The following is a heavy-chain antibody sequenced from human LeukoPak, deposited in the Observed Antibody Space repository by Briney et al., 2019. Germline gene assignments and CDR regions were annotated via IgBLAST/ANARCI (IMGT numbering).Heavy chain of an antibody. D-gene: IGHD3-3*01. CDR3: ARDRSFRSDFWSVTDAFDM. CDR1: GYTFTNYG. J-gene: IGHJ3*02. Sequence: ASVKVSCKASGYTFTNYGISWVRQAPGHGLEWMGWTSAYDGNTKYAQNVQGRVMMTTDTSTSTAYMELRSLRPDDTAVYFCARDRSFRSDFWSVTDAFDMWGPGTMVIVSS. V-gene: IGHV1-18*01. CDR2: TSAYDGNT.